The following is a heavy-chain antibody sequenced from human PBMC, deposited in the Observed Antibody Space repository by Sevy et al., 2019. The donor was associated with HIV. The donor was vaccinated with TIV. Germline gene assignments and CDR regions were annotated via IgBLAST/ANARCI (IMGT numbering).Heavy chain of an antibody. CDR1: GFTFSSYG. CDR2: IKQDGSEK. V-gene: IGHV3-7*01. D-gene: IGHD3-22*01. CDR3: ARCLYYYDSSGYYYGETGFDY. J-gene: IGHJ4*02. Sequence: GGSLRLSCAASGFTFSSYGMSWVRQAPGKGLEWVANIKQDGSEKYYVDSVKGRFTSCRDKAKNSLYLQMNSLRAEDTAVYYCARCLYYYDSSGYYYGETGFDYWGQGTLVTVSS.